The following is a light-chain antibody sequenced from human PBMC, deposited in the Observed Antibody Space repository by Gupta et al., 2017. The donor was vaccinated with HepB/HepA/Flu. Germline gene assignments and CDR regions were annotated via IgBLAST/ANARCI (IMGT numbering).Light chain of an antibody. V-gene: IGKV3-15*01. CDR1: QSISTY. Sequence: EIVMTHSPGTLSVSPGERATLSCRASQSISTYLAWYQQKPGQAPRLLIYGAFTRAIGVPARFSGSGSGTXFTLTIXSLQSEDFAIYYCQQHNNWPRTFGXGTKVEIK. CDR2: GAF. CDR3: QQHNNWPRT. J-gene: IGKJ1*01.